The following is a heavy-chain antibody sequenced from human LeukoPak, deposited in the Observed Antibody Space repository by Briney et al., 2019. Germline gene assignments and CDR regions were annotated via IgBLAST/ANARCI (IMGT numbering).Heavy chain of an antibody. CDR3: ATGSYVWGSYRYTRPFDY. Sequence: GGSLRLSCAASGFTFSSYSMNWVRQAPGKGLEWVSYISSSSSTIYYADSVKGRFTISRDNAKNSLYLQMNSLRAEDTAVYYCATGSYVWGSYRYTRPFDYWGQGTLVTVSS. CDR2: ISSSSSTI. V-gene: IGHV3-48*01. D-gene: IGHD3-16*02. J-gene: IGHJ4*02. CDR1: GFTFSSYS.